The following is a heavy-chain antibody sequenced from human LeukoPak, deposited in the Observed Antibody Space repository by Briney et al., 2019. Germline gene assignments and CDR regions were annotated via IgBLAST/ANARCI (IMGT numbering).Heavy chain of an antibody. CDR3: AKRGVVILVIVVVFYKEAHNFDS. D-gene: IGHD3-9*01. J-gene: IGHJ4*02. V-gene: IGHV3-23*01. Sequence: GGSLRLSCAVAGITLSNYGMSWVRHAPGKGLEWGSRISGSGGGTYSADSVKGRFTISRDNTRNTLYLQMNSLRAEDTAEYVCAKRGVVILVIVVVFYKEAHNFDSWGQGALVTVSS. CDR1: GITLSNYG. CDR2: ISGSGGGT.